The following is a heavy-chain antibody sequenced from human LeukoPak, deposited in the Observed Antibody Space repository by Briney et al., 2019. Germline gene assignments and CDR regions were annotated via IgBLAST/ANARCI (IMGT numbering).Heavy chain of an antibody. Sequence: GESLKISCKGSGYIFTNYWIAWVRQMPGKGLEWMGIIYLDDSDTRYSPSFQGQVTISADKSISTAYLQWSSLKASDTAMYYCARRSYYDSGGYYYDFWGQGTLVTVSS. CDR3: ARRSYYDSGGYYYDF. D-gene: IGHD3-22*01. J-gene: IGHJ4*02. V-gene: IGHV5-51*01. CDR2: IYLDDSDT. CDR1: GYIFTNYW.